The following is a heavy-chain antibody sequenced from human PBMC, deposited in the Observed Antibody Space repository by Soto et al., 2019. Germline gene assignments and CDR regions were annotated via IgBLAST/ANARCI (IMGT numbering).Heavy chain of an antibody. Sequence: SETLSLTCTVSGVSISSSSYYRGWIRQPPGKGLEWIGSIYYSGSTYYNPSLKSRVTISVDTSKNQFSLKLSSVTAADTAVYYCARHGILEWLLPDYYYGMDVWGQGTTVTVSS. J-gene: IGHJ6*02. CDR2: IYYSGST. V-gene: IGHV4-39*01. D-gene: IGHD3-3*01. CDR3: ARHGILEWLLPDYYYGMDV. CDR1: GVSISSSSYY.